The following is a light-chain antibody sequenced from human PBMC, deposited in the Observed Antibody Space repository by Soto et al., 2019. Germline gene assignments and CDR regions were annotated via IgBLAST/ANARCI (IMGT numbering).Light chain of an antibody. Sequence: DIQMTQSPPTLSASVGDRVTITCRASQSIRHYLAWYQHMPGKAPKLLIYGASTLQSGVPSRFSGSGSGTEFTLTISSLQPDDLGTYFCQHHNSYSQTFGQGTKVEIK. J-gene: IGKJ1*01. V-gene: IGKV1-5*01. CDR3: QHHNSYSQT. CDR2: GAS. CDR1: QSIRHY.